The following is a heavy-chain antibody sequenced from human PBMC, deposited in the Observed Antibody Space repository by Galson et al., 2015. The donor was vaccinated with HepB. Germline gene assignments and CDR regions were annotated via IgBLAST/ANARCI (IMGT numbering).Heavy chain of an antibody. Sequence: SLRLSCAASGFTFSGSAMHWVRQASGKGLEWVGRIRSKANSYATAYAASVKGRFTISRDDSKNTAYLQMNSLKTEDTAVYYRTVPGSWYYFDYWGQGTLVTVSS. D-gene: IGHD6-13*01. V-gene: IGHV3-73*01. CDR3: TVPGSWYYFDY. CDR2: IRSKANSYAT. CDR1: GFTFSGSA. J-gene: IGHJ4*02.